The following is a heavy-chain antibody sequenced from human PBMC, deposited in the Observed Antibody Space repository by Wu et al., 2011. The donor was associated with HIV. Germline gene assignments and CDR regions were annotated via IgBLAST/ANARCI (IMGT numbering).Heavy chain of an antibody. D-gene: IGHD2-2*01. CDR1: GGSFKSHT. CDR3: ARSGVSAEYYFYYMNV. J-gene: IGHJ6*03. CDR2: ILPMFGTT. V-gene: IGHV1-69*14. Sequence: QVQLVQSGSEVRKPGSSVKVSCKASGGSFKSHTITWVRQAPGQGLEWMGGILPMFGTTNYAQKFQGRVTITADKSATTVYMELRSLRSEDTAVYYCARSGVSAEYYFYYMNVWGKGTTVTVSS.